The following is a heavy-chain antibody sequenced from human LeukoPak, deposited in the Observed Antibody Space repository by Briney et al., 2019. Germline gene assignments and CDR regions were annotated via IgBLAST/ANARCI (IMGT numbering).Heavy chain of an antibody. Sequence: GRSLRLSCAASGFTFSSYGMPWVRQAPGKGLEWVAVIWYDGSNKYYADSVKGRFTISRDNSKNTLYLQMNSLRAEDTAVYYCAGAEGVLRFLEWLAPDAFDIWGQGTMVTVSS. D-gene: IGHD3-3*01. V-gene: IGHV3-33*01. CDR2: IWYDGSNK. CDR3: AGAEGVLRFLEWLAPDAFDI. J-gene: IGHJ3*02. CDR1: GFTFSSYG.